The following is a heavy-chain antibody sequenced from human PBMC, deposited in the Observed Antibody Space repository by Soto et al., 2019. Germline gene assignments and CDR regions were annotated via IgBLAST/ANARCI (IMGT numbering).Heavy chain of an antibody. J-gene: IGHJ4*02. V-gene: IGHV3-23*01. Sequence: GGSVRLSCAASGLTFSSYAMRWVRQAPGKGLEWVSHIGNSGRSTKYADSVKGRFTISRDNSKNTLYLQMNSLRAEDTAIYYCAKDALAYYHFWSWGQGTLVTVSS. CDR3: AKDALAYYHFWS. D-gene: IGHD3-3*01. CDR2: IGNSGRST. CDR1: GLTFSSYA.